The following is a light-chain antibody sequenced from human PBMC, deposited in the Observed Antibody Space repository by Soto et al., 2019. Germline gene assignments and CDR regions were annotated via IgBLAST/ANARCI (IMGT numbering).Light chain of an antibody. J-gene: IGLJ2*01. CDR2: DVS. CDR3: SSYTSSSTPVV. Sequence: QSALTQPASVSGSPGQSITISCTGTSSDVGGYNYVSWYQQHPGKAPKLMIYDVSNRPSGVSNRFSGSKSGNTASLTISGLQAEDYAGYYCSSYTSSSTPVVFGGGTKLTVL. V-gene: IGLV2-14*01. CDR1: SSDVGGYNY.